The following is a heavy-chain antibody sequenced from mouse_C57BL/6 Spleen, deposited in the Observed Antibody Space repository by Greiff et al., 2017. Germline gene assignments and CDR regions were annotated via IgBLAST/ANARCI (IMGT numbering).Heavy chain of an antibody. Sequence: VQLQQSGAELARPGASVKLSCKASGYTFTSYGISWVKQRTGQGLEWIGEIDPSDSYTNYNQKFKGKSTLTVDKSSSTAYMQLSSLTSEDSAVYYCARYGSSSSYWYFDVWGTGTTITVSS. CDR3: ARYGSSSSYWYFDV. J-gene: IGHJ1*03. CDR2: IDPSDSYT. CDR1: GYTFTSYG. V-gene: IGHV1-69*01. D-gene: IGHD1-1*01.